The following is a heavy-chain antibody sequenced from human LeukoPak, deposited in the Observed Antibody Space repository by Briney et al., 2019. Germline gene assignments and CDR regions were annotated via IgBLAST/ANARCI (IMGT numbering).Heavy chain of an antibody. J-gene: IGHJ3*02. CDR2: ISSSSYI. D-gene: IGHD6-13*01. CDR3: AKQQLVRGDAFDI. CDR1: GFTFSSYS. Sequence: GGSLRLSCAASGFTFSSYSMNWVRQAPGKGLEWVSSISSSSYIYYADSVKGRFTISRDNAKNSLYLQMNSLRAEDTAVYYCAKQQLVRGDAFDIWGQGTMVTVSS. V-gene: IGHV3-21*01.